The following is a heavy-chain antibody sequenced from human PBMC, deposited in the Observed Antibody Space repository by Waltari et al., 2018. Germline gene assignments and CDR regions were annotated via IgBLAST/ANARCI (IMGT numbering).Heavy chain of an antibody. D-gene: IGHD2-15*01. V-gene: IGHV4-4*02. CDR3: ARDCGRGLYLDT. CDR2: VHGSGKT. J-gene: IGHJ5*02. CDR1: GDSLTFTHW. Sequence: QLQLQESGPGLVKPSGTLTLNCAVSGDSLTFTHWWSWVRQSPQKGLEWIGQVHGSGKTNYNPAFASRVTIALDTSNNHFSLKVTSATAADTAVYFCARDCGRGLYLDTWGPGTLVTVSP.